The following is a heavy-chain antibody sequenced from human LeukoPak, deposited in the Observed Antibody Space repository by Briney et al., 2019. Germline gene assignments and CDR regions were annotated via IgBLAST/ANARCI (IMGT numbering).Heavy chain of an antibody. CDR3: AKPYYYDSGGGYYFDY. D-gene: IGHD3-22*01. Sequence: GGSLRLSCAASGFTFSSYAMSWVRQAPGKGLEWVSAISGSGGSTYYADSVKGRFTISRDNSKNTLYLQMNSLRAEDTAVYYCAKPYYYDSGGGYYFDYWGQGTLVTVSS. V-gene: IGHV3-23*01. CDR2: ISGSGGST. J-gene: IGHJ4*02. CDR1: GFTFSSYA.